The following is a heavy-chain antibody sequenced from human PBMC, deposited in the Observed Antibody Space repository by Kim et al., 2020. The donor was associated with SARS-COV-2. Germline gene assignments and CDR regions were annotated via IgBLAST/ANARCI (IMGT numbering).Heavy chain of an antibody. V-gene: IGHV4-39*01. CDR3: ARYSETTSLLVETNWFDP. Sequence: SETLSLTCTVSGGSISSSSYYWGWIRQPPGKGLEWIGSIYYSGSTYYNPSLKSRVTISVATSKNQFSLKLSSVTAADTAVYYCARYSETTSLLVETNWFDPWGQGTLVTVSP. J-gene: IGHJ5*02. CDR2: IYYSGST. D-gene: IGHD4-17*01. CDR1: GGSISSSSYY.